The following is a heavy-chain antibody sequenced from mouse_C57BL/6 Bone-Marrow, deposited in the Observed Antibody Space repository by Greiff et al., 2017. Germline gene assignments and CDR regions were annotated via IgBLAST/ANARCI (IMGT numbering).Heavy chain of an antibody. D-gene: IGHD2-10*01. CDR3: GRLHPAWLAY. CDR1: GFSLSTFGMG. Sequence: LKESGPGILQPSQTLSLTCSFSGFSLSTFGMGLGWIRQPSGNGLEWLAHIWWDDDMYYNPALVSRLSISKDTSKNRVFHKVANVDTADNATYYCGRLHPAWLAYWGQGTLVTVSA. J-gene: IGHJ3*01. V-gene: IGHV8-8*01. CDR2: IWWDDDM.